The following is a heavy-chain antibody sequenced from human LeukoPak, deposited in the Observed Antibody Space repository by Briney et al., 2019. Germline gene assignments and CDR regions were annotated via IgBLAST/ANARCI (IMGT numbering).Heavy chain of an antibody. Sequence: VASVKVSCKASGYTFTSYDINWVRQATGQGLEWMGWMNPNSGNTGYAQKFQGRVTMTRNTSISTAYMELSSLRSEDTAVYYCARGDFTVTVAFDIWGQGTMVTVSS. V-gene: IGHV1-8*01. CDR1: GYTFTSYD. CDR3: ARGDFTVTVAFDI. D-gene: IGHD4-17*01. J-gene: IGHJ3*02. CDR2: MNPNSGNT.